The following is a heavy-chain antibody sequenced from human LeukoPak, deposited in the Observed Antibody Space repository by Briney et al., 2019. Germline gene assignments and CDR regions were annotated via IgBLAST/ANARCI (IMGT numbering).Heavy chain of an antibody. D-gene: IGHD6-13*01. J-gene: IGHJ4*02. CDR3: ARHAESWFYFDS. V-gene: IGHV4-59*08. Sequence: SETLSLTCTVSGGSISSYYWSWIRQTPGKGLEWIGYIYHSGRTKYHPSLKSRVTISLDMSKNQFSLKLSSVTAADTAIYYCARHAESWFYFDSWGQGTLVTVSP. CDR2: IYHSGRT. CDR1: GGSISSYY.